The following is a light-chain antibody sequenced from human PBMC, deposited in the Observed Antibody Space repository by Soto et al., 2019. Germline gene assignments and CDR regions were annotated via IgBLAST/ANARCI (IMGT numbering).Light chain of an antibody. J-gene: IGLJ2*01. CDR2: KNN. Sequence: QSVLTQPPSASGSPGQRVTISCSVSNSNIGSNYVSWYQQLPGTAPKLLIYKNNQRPSRVPDRFSGSKSGTSASLAISGLRSEDEADYYCAASDDTVSGLFGGGTKLTVL. CDR1: NSNIGSNY. CDR3: AASDDTVSGL. V-gene: IGLV1-47*01.